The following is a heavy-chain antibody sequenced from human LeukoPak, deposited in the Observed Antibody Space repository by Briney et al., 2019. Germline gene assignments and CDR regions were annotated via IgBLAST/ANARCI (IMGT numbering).Heavy chain of an antibody. J-gene: IGHJ5*02. Sequence: PSETPSLTCTVSGGSISSYYWSWIRQPAGKGLEWIGRIYTSGSTNYNPSLKSRVTMSVDTSKNQFSLKLSSVTAADTAAYYCARGIGLTIFGVTNWFDPWGQGTLVTVSS. CDR1: GGSISSYY. CDR2: IYTSGST. V-gene: IGHV4-4*07. CDR3: ARGIGLTIFGVTNWFDP. D-gene: IGHD3-3*01.